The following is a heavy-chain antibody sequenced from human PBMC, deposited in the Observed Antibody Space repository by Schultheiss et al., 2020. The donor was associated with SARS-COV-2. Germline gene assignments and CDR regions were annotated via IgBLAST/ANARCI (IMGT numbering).Heavy chain of an antibody. J-gene: IGHJ4*02. D-gene: IGHD3-3*01. CDR1: GGSISSYY. CDR2: IYYSGST. CDR3: ARHAIRLRITIFGVPDY. V-gene: IGHV4-59*08. Sequence: SETLSLTCTVSGGSISSYYRSWIRQPAGKGLEWIGYIYYSGSTYYNPSLKSRVTISVDTSKNQFSLKLSSVTAADTAVYYCARHAIRLRITIFGVPDYWGQGTLVTVSS.